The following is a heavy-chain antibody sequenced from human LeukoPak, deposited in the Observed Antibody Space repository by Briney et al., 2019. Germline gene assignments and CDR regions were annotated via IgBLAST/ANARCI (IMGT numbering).Heavy chain of an antibody. D-gene: IGHD6-13*01. J-gene: IGHJ4*02. CDR1: GGSFSGYY. V-gene: IGHV4-34*01. CDR2: INHSGST. CDR3: ARGGDTAAGPY. Sequence: SETLSLTCAVYGGSFSGYYWSWIRQPPGKGLEWIGEINHSGSTNYNPSLKSRVSISVDSSKNQFSLKVSSVTAADTAVYYCARGGDTAAGPYWGQGTLVTVSS.